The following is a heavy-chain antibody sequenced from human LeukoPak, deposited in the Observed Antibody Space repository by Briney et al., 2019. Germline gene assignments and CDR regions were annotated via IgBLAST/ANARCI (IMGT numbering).Heavy chain of an antibody. V-gene: IGHV3-66*01. CDR3: ARAVAGTASAFDI. D-gene: IGHD6-19*01. CDR1: GFTASSNY. J-gene: IGHJ3*02. CDR2: IYSGGST. Sequence: PGGSLRLSCAASGFTASSNYMNWVRQAPGKGLEWVSVIYSGGSTYYADSVKGRFIISRDNSKNTLYLQMNSLRVEDTAVYYCARAVAGTASAFDIWAKGQWSPSLQ.